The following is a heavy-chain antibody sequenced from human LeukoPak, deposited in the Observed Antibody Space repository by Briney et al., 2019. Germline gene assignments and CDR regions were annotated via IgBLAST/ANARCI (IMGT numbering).Heavy chain of an antibody. CDR1: GFILSSYS. CDR2: ISSSSSTI. Sequence: GGPLRLSCAASGFILSSYSMNWVRQAPGKGLEWVSYISSSSSTIYYADSVKGRFTISRDNAKNSQYLQMNRLRVEDTAVYYCARRARAAPSYYYMDVWGKGTTVTVSS. CDR3: ARRARAAPSYYYMDV. V-gene: IGHV3-48*01. D-gene: IGHD2-15*01. J-gene: IGHJ6*03.